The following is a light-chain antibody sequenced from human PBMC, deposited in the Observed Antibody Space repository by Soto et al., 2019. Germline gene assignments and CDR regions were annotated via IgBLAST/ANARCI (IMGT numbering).Light chain of an antibody. CDR1: SSDVGGYSY. V-gene: IGLV2-14*01. J-gene: IGLJ2*01. CDR3: SSYAGSSSVVV. CDR2: EVS. Sequence: QSALTQPASVSGSPGQSITISCTGTSSDVGGYSYVSWYQQHPGKAPKLMIYEVSNRPSGISNRFSGSKSGNTASLTISGLQAEDEADYYCSSYAGSSSVVVFGGGTKVTVL.